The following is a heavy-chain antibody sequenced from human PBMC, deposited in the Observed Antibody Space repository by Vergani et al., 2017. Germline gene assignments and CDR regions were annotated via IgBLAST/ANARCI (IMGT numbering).Heavy chain of an antibody. CDR3: ARAVGDVLPQDAQCIDY. CDR2: INPSGGST. Sequence: QVLLVQSGAEVKKPGASVRVSCKTSGYTFTNYYIHWVRQAPGQGLEWMGIINPSGGSTTYAQQFQGRLTMTRDTSTSTVYKDLSNLRSEETAVYYGARAVGDVLPQDAQCIDYWGQGALVTVSS. V-gene: IGHV1-46*03. J-gene: IGHJ4*02. CDR1: GYTFTNYY. D-gene: IGHD6-19*01.